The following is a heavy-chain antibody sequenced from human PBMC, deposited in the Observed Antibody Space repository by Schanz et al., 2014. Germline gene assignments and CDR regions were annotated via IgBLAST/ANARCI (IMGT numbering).Heavy chain of an antibody. CDR1: GYPFTSDD. V-gene: IGHV1-8*01. Sequence: QVQLVQSGAEVKKPGASVKVSCRASGYPFTSDDITWVRQAPGQGLEWMGWMNPNSGDTGYPRKFQDRVTMTRNTSISTAYMELRSLRSDDTAVYYCARGYGDSPTDFWGQGTLVTVSS. CDR3: ARGYGDSPTDF. D-gene: IGHD4-17*01. CDR2: MNPNSGDT. J-gene: IGHJ4*02.